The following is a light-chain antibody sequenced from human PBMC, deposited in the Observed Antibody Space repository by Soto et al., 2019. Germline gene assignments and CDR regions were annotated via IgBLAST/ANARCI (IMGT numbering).Light chain of an antibody. CDR3: QSDDRNTWV. V-gene: IGLV6-57*03. CDR2: EDN. J-gene: IGLJ3*02. CDR1: SGSIALND. Sequence: NFMLTQPPSVTASPGKTVPISCTRSSGSIALNDVEWYQQLPGSAATTVTSEDNQRPYVVPARFSGSIDRSINAASLTISGLTTDDDAAYYRQSDDRNTWVFGGGNK.